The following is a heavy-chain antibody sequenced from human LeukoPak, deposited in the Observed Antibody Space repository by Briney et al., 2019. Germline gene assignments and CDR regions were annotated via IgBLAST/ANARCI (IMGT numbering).Heavy chain of an antibody. CDR2: MYYSGNT. Sequence: SETLSLTCSVSGGSISSHYWSWIRQPPGKGLEWIAHMYYSGNTKYNPSLKSRVTISVDTSKTQFSLKLSSATAADTAVYYCARHHIAVGDISWGQGTLVTVSS. CDR3: ARHHIAVGDIS. V-gene: IGHV4-59*08. D-gene: IGHD2-2*01. J-gene: IGHJ5*02. CDR1: GGSISSHY.